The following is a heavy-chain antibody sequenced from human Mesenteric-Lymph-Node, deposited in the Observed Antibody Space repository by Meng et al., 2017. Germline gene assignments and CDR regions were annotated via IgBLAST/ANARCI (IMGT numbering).Heavy chain of an antibody. V-gene: IGHV4-30-4*01. D-gene: IGHD5-12*01. CDR1: GGSINNNDYF. J-gene: IGHJ4*02. CDR3: ARVDQWLPPDYFFDF. CDR2: IYHTGTT. Sequence: QVQLQESGPQLVKPSQTLSLTCPVSGGSINNNDYFWSWVRQPSGEGLEWIGYIYHTGTTYYNPSLKSRVAISVDPSKNHFFLNLTSVTVADTAVYYCARVDQWLPPDYFFDFWGQGALVTVSS.